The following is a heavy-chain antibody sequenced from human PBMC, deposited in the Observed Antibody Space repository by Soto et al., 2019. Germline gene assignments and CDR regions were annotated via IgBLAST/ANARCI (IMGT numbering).Heavy chain of an antibody. CDR3: APLTVSLSGPYGIHV. J-gene: IGHJ6*02. V-gene: IGHV4-39*01. D-gene: IGHD2-15*01. CDR2: MFYSGLT. Sequence: PSATRSLTGSVSGYSVSSSDYYWAWIRQPPGKGLEWIGSMFYSGLTYYNPSLKSRVTLSVDTSKNQFSVRLNSVTAADTAVYYCAPLTVSLSGPYGIHVWGQGTTVTVSS. CDR1: GYSVSSSDYY.